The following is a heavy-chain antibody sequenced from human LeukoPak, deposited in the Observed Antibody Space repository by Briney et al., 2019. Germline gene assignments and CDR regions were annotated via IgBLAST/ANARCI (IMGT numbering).Heavy chain of an antibody. V-gene: IGHV3-66*02. J-gene: IGHJ4*02. CDR2: IYSGGST. CDR1: GFTVSSNY. CDR3: ASLRPGY. Sequence: GXXXRLSCAASGFTVSSNYMSWVRQAPGKGLEWVSVIYSGGSTYYADSVKGRLTISRDNSKNTLYLQMNSLRAEDTAVYYCASLRPGYWGQGTLVTVSS.